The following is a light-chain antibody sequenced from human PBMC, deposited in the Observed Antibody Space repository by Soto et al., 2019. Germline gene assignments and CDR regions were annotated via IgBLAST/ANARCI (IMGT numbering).Light chain of an antibody. CDR3: QQRSNLLT. CDR1: QSVSSY. Sequence: EIVLTQSPATLSLSPGERATLSCRASQSVSSYLAWYQQKPGQAPRLLIYDASNRATGIPARFSGSGSGTDFTLTISSLETEDFAVYYCQQRSNLLTFDPETKVDIK. CDR2: DAS. J-gene: IGKJ3*01. V-gene: IGKV3-11*01.